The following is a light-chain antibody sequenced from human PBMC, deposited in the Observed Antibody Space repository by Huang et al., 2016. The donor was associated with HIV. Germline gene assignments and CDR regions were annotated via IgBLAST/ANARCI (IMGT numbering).Light chain of an antibody. Sequence: DIIMSQSPDSLTVSLGERATLNCRSSQSVYASSTSKNYMAWFQQKPGQPPRLLLFWASSREVGVPDRLSGSGSGTHFTLTIANLQPEDAAIYYCQQYYSSPQTFGQGTRV. CDR2: WAS. CDR3: QQYYSSPQT. CDR1: QSVYASSTSKNY. V-gene: IGKV4-1*01. J-gene: IGKJ1*01.